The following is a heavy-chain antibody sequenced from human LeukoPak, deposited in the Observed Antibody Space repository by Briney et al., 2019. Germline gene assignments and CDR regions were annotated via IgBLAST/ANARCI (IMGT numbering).Heavy chain of an antibody. J-gene: IGHJ4*02. CDR1: GGSISSSSYY. CDR3: ARLPILRRYCSSTSCPHKYYFDY. CDR2: IYYSGST. V-gene: IGHV4-39*07. D-gene: IGHD2-2*01. Sequence: PSEPLSLTCTVSGGSISSSSYYWGWIRQPPGKGLEWIGSIYYSGSTYYNPSLKSRVTISVDTSKNQFSLKLSSVTAADTAVYYCARLPILRRYCSSTSCPHKYYFDYWGQGTLVTVSS.